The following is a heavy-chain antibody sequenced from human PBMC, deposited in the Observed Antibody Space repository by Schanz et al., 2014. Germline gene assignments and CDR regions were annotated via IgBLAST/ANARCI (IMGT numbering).Heavy chain of an antibody. CDR2: IHHIGST. V-gene: IGHV4-34*09. CDR1: GITFSSHSF. Sequence: VQLVESGGGLVQPGGSLRLSCAASGITFSSHSFNWVRQAPGKGLEWIGGIHHIGSTYHNPSLRSRLTMSLDTSRNHFSLRLTSVSAADTAVYYCARARGYNYGLFDYWGLGTLVTVSS. D-gene: IGHD5-18*01. J-gene: IGHJ4*01. CDR3: ARARGYNYGLFDY.